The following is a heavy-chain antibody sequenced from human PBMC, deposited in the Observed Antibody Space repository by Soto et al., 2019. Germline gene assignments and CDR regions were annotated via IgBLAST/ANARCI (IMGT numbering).Heavy chain of an antibody. CDR2: IIPIFGTA. V-gene: IGHV1-69*06. CDR3: ARDLKQQLVPRLSSARGNYHGMDV. CDR1: GGTFSSYA. D-gene: IGHD6-13*01. J-gene: IGHJ6*02. Sequence: EASVKVSCKASGGTFSSYAISWVRQAPGQGLEWMGGIIPIFGTANYAQKFQGRVTITADKSTSTAYMELSSPRSEDTAVYYCARDLKQQLVPRLSSARGNYHGMDVWGQGTTVTVSS.